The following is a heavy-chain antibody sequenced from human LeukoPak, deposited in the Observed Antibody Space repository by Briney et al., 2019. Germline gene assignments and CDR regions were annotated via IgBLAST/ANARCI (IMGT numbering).Heavy chain of an antibody. D-gene: IGHD6-19*01. Sequence: GGSLRLSCAASGLTFSNACMSWVRQAPGKGLEWVGRIKSKTEGETADYATPVKGTFTISRDDSKDTLYLQMDSLKTEDTAVYYCTTYSSGPWHWGQGTLVTVSS. CDR2: IKSKTEGETA. J-gene: IGHJ4*02. CDR3: TTYSSGPWH. CDR1: GLTFSNAC. V-gene: IGHV3-15*01.